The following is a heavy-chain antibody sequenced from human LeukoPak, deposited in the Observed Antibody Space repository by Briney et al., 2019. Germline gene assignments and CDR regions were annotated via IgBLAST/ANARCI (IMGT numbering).Heavy chain of an antibody. D-gene: IGHD6-13*01. CDR3: ARISSSNWYNERGAFDV. CDR2: INHSGST. Sequence: PSETLSLTCAVYGGSFSGYYWSWIRQPPGKGLEWIGEINHSGSTNYNPSLKSRVTISVDKSKNQFSLKLSSVTAADTAVYYCARISSSNWYNERGAFDVWGQGTMVTVSS. J-gene: IGHJ3*01. V-gene: IGHV4-34*01. CDR1: GGSFSGYY.